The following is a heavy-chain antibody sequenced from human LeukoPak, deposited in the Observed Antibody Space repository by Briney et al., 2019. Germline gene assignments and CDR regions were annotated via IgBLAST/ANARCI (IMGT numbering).Heavy chain of an antibody. D-gene: IGHD3-16*02. CDR3: ARGMITFGGVIADYYYYYMDV. CDR2: IYTSGST. V-gene: IGHV4-4*07. J-gene: IGHJ6*03. Sequence: SSETLSLTCTVSGGSISSYYWSWIRQPAGKGLEWIGRIYTSGSTNYNPSLKSRVTMSVDTSKNQFSLKLSSVTAADTAVYCCARGMITFGGVIADYYYYYMDVWGKGTTVTVSS. CDR1: GGSISSYY.